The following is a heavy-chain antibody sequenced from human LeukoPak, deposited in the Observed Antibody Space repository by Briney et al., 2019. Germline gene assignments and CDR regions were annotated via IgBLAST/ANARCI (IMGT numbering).Heavy chain of an antibody. CDR2: ISAYDGNT. Sequence: GASVKVSCKASGYTFTSYGISWVRQAPGQGLEWMGWISAYDGNTNYAQKLQGRVTMTTDTSTSTAYMELRSLRSDDTAVYYCVRVILVGWFDPWGQGTLVTVSS. CDR3: VRVILVGWFDP. V-gene: IGHV1-18*01. CDR1: GYTFTSYG. D-gene: IGHD3-16*02. J-gene: IGHJ5*02.